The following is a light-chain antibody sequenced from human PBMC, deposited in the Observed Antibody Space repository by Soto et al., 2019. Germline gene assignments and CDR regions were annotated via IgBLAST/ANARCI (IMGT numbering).Light chain of an antibody. CDR3: QQYNSYWT. Sequence: DIQMTQSPSTLSASVGDRVTITCRASQSISTHLAWYQQKPGTAPEILIYDASTLEIGVPSRFSGSGSGTEFTLTISRLQPDDFATYYCQQYNSYWTFGPGTKVEIK. CDR2: DAS. V-gene: IGKV1-5*01. J-gene: IGKJ1*01. CDR1: QSISTH.